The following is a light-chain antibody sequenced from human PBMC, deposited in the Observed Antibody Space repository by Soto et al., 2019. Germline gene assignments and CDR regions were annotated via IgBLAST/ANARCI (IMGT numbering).Light chain of an antibody. J-gene: IGKJ1*01. V-gene: IGKV3-20*01. Sequence: IGLTQSPGTLSLAPGERATLSCRDSQSVSSSYLAWYQQKPGQAPRLLIYGASSRATGIPDRFSGSGSGTEFTLTISSLQPDDFATYYCQHYNSYSEAFGQGTKVDIK. CDR3: QHYNSYSEA. CDR1: QSVSSSY. CDR2: GAS.